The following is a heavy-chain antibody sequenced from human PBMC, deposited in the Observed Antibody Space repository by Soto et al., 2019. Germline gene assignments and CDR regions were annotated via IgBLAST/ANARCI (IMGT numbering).Heavy chain of an antibody. Sequence: QVQLVQSGAEEKKPGASVKVSCKASGYTFTSYAMHWVRQAPGQRLEWMGWINAGNGNTKYSQKFQGRVTITRDTSASTAYMELSSLRSEDTAVYYCARDPAYGDYGPSPADDYWGQGTLVTVSS. CDR2: INAGNGNT. J-gene: IGHJ4*02. CDR3: ARDPAYGDYGPSPADDY. CDR1: GYTFTSYA. D-gene: IGHD4-17*01. V-gene: IGHV1-3*05.